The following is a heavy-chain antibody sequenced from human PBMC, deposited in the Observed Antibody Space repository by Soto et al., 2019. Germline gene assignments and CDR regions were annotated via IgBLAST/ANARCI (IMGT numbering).Heavy chain of an antibody. Sequence: EVQLVESGGGLVQPGGSLRLSCAASGLIFSDYHMDWVRQAPGKGLEWVGRIRRKANSYTTEYAASVKGRFTISRDDSKNSLYLQMNSLTREDTAVYYCAMLDGWSGGSSGMDVWGQGTTVTVSS. CDR2: IRRKANSYTT. CDR3: AMLDGWSGGSSGMDV. D-gene: IGHD6-19*01. J-gene: IGHJ6*02. CDR1: GLIFSDYH. V-gene: IGHV3-72*01.